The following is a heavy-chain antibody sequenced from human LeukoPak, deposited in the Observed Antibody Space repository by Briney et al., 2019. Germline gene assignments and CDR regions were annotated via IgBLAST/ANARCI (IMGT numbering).Heavy chain of an antibody. D-gene: IGHD6-19*01. V-gene: IGHV1-18*01. CDR1: GYTFTSYG. CDR3: ARDLFPTAVAGTSPGY. Sequence: ASVKVSCKASGYTFTSYGISWVRWAPGQGLEWMGWISAYNGDTNYAQKLQGRVTMTTDTSTSTAYMELRSLRSDDTAVYYCARDLFPTAVAGTSPGYWGQGTLVTVSS. J-gene: IGHJ4*02. CDR2: ISAYNGDT.